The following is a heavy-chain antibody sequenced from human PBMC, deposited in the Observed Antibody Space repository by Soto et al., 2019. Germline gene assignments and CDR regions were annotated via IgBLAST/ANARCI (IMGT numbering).Heavy chain of an antibody. Sequence: QVQLQESGPGLAKPSQTLSLTCTVSGGSTSSDNYWSWIRQPPGKGLEWIGHIYYSGNTDYNPSLKSRLAIPIDTSKNQFSRKLSSVTAADTAVYFCAREGGESSDGLYYFDSWGQGSLVTVSS. V-gene: IGHV4-30-4*01. J-gene: IGHJ4*02. D-gene: IGHD3-16*01. CDR3: AREGGESSDGLYYFDS. CDR2: IYYSGNT. CDR1: GGSTSSDNY.